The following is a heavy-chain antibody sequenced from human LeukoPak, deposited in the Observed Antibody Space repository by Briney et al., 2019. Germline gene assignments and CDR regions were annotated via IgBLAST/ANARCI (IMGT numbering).Heavy chain of an antibody. V-gene: IGHV3-30*02. D-gene: IGHD3-22*01. CDR3: ARDPPGGYDSSGYYYSPPSMDV. CDR2: IRFDGSNK. CDR1: GFTFSSFG. Sequence: GGSLRLSCVASGFTFSSFGMHWVRQAPGKGLEWVAFIRFDGSNKYYADSVKGRFTISRDNSKNTLYLQMNSLRAEDTAVYYCARDPPGGYDSSGYYYSPPSMDVWGKGTTVTVSS. J-gene: IGHJ6*04.